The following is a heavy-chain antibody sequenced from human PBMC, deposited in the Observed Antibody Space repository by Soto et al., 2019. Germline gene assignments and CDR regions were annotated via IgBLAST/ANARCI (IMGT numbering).Heavy chain of an antibody. CDR3: ARTVRDISGHQNFDY. V-gene: IGHV3-72*01. CDR2: SRNKANSYTT. CDR1: GFTFSDHY. J-gene: IGHJ4*02. Sequence: GGSLRLSCAASGFTFSDHYMDWVRQTPGKGLEWVGRSRNKANSYTTEYAASVIGRFSISRDDSKNSLYLQMNSLRTEDTAVYYCARTVRDISGHQNFDYWGKVTLGTVS. D-gene: IGHD3-22*01.